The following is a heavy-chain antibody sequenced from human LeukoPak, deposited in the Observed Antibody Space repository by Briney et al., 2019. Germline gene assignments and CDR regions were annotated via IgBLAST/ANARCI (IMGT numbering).Heavy chain of an antibody. Sequence: PGGSLRLSCAASGFTFSSYEMNWVRQAPGKGLEWVSLISGDGGSTYYADSVKGRFTISRDNSKNSLYLQMNSLRTEDTALYYCAKVETRWGGAFDIWGQGTMVTVSS. CDR3: AKVETRWGGAFDI. CDR1: GFTFSSYE. V-gene: IGHV3-43*02. J-gene: IGHJ3*02. D-gene: IGHD3-16*01. CDR2: ISGDGGST.